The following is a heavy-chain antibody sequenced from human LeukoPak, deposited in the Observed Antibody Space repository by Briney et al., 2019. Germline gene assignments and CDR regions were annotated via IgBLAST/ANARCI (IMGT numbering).Heavy chain of an antibody. D-gene: IGHD3-22*01. CDR3: AKGADGSAYYFFDY. CDR1: GFSFYNYA. V-gene: IGHV3-23*01. J-gene: IGHJ4*02. CDR2: IGGSGGGT. Sequence: GGSLRLSCAASGFSFYNYALNWVRQAPGKGLEWVSVIGGSGGGTYYEDSVKGRFTIFRDSSKNTLYLQMNNLRAEDTAVYYCAKGADGSAYYFFDYWGQGALVPVSS.